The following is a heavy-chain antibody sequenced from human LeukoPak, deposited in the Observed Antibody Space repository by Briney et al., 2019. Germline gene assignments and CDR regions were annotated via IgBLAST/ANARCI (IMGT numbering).Heavy chain of an antibody. CDR3: AKVAKYYYGSETYYFFEH. CDR1: GFTFSSYW. Sequence: GGSLRLSCAASGFTFSSYWMTWVRQAPGKGLEWVANIKPDGSGKYYADSVKGRFTISRDNAKNSLYLKMNSLRVEDTAVYYCAKVAKYYYGSETYYFFEHWGQGTPVTASS. CDR2: IKPDGSGK. V-gene: IGHV3-7*01. D-gene: IGHD3-10*01. J-gene: IGHJ4*02.